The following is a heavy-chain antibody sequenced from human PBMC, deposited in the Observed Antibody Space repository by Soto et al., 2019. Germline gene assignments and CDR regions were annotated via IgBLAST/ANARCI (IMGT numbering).Heavy chain of an antibody. CDR1: GFTFSSFA. CDR3: AKNYYFDC. CDR2: INVVGGAT. Sequence: EVQLLESGGGLVQPGGSLRLSCTASGFTFSSFAMSWVRQAPGKGLEWVSSINVVGGATNFADSVKGRFTISRDVSKNTLYLQMNSLRAEDTAVYYCAKNYYFDCWGQGTRVTVSS. V-gene: IGHV3-23*01. J-gene: IGHJ4*02.